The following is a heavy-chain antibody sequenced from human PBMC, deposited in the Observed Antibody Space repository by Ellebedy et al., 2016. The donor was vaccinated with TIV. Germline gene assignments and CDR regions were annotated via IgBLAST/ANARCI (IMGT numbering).Heavy chain of an antibody. J-gene: IGHJ2*01. CDR2: ISAYNGNT. D-gene: IGHD1-7*01. CDR3: ARDGRITGTTPWYFDL. V-gene: IGHV1-18*01. Sequence: AASVKVSCKASGYTFTSYGISWVRQAPGQGLEWMGWISAYNGNTNYAQKLQGRVTMTRDTSTSTVYMELSSLRSEDTAVYYCARDGRITGTTPWYFDLWGRGTLVTVSS. CDR1: GYTFTSYG.